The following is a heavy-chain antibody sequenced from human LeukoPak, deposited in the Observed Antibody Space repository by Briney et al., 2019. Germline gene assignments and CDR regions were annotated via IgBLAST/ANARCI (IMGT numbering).Heavy chain of an antibody. V-gene: IGHV3-30*02. CDR2: IRYDGSNK. CDR1: GFTFSSYG. D-gene: IGHD6-19*01. CDR3: AKDSSGWYMVY. J-gene: IGHJ4*02. Sequence: PRGSLRLSCAASGFTFSSYGMHWVRQAPGKGLEWVAFIRYDGSNKYYADSVKGRFTISRDNSKNTLYLQMNSLRAEDTAVYYCAKDSSGWYMVYWGQGTLVTVSS.